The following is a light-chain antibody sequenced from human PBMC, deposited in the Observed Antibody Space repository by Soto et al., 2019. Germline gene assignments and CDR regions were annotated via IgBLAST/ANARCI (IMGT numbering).Light chain of an antibody. J-gene: IGKJ2*01. CDR1: QSVSSK. CDR2: GAS. Sequence: EIVMTQSPGTLSVSPGERPTLSCRASQSVSSKLAWYQQKPGQAPRLLIYGASTRAPDIPARFSGRGSGTEFTLTISRLQSEDFAVYFCQQYNEWPLYTFGQGTKLEIK. V-gene: IGKV3-15*01. CDR3: QQYNEWPLYT.